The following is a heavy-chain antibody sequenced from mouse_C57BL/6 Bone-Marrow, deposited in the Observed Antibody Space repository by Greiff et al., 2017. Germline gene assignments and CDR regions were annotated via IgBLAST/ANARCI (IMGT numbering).Heavy chain of an antibody. D-gene: IGHD1-1*01. CDR1: GYTFTSYG. J-gene: IGHJ3*01. Sequence: VNVVESGAELARPGASVKLSCKASGYTFTSYGISWVKQRTGQGLAWIGRIYPGDGDTNYNGKFKGKATLTADKSSSTAYMQLSSLTSEDSAVYFCARGYGNAYWGQGTLVTVSA. CDR3: ARGYGNAY. CDR2: IYPGDGDT. V-gene: IGHV1-81*01.